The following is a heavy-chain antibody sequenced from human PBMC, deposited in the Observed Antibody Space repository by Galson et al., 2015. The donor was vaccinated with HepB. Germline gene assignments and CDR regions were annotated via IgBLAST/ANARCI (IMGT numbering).Heavy chain of an antibody. CDR3: ARVWSTSQAKNAFDI. CDR2: IYHSGST. J-gene: IGHJ3*02. D-gene: IGHD2/OR15-2a*01. V-gene: IGHV4-30-2*01. CDR1: GGSISSGGYS. Sequence: TCAVSGGSISSGGYSWSWIRQPPGKGLEWIGYIYHSGSTYYNPSLKSRVTISVDRSKNQFSLKLSSVTAADTAVYYCARVWSTSQAKNAFDIWGQGTMVTVSS.